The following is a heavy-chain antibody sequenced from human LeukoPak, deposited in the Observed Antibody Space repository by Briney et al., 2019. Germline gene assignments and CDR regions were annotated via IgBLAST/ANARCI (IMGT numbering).Heavy chain of an antibody. Sequence: PSETLSLTCPVSGGSISSYYWSWIRQPPGKGLEWIGYIYYSGSTNYNPSLKSRVTISVDTSKNQFSLKLSSVTAADTAVYYCARHVEQLAWFDPWGQGTLVTVSS. D-gene: IGHD6-13*01. CDR2: IYYSGST. V-gene: IGHV4-59*08. CDR3: ARHVEQLAWFDP. CDR1: GGSISSYY. J-gene: IGHJ5*02.